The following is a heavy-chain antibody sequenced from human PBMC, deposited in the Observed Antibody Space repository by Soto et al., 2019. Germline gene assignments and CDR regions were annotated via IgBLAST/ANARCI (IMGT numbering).Heavy chain of an antibody. D-gene: IGHD2-2*01. CDR1: GYTFTGYY. CDR3: AGTSCSSTTCPTTY. J-gene: IGHJ4*02. V-gene: IGHV1-2*01. CDR2: INPHSGGT. Sequence: QVQLVQSGDEVKKPGASVKVSCKTSGYTFTGYYIYWVRQAPGQGLEWMGWINPHSGGTDSSQKFQGRVTITRDTSISTAYMELSILRSDDTVVYYCAGTSCSSTTCPTTYWGQGTLVTVSS.